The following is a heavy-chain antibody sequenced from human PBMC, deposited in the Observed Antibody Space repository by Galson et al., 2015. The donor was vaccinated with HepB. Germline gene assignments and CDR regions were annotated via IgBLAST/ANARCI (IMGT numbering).Heavy chain of an antibody. CDR1: GFTFSSSW. V-gene: IGHV3-7*01. CDR3: ARDVGHRVGGYCGGDCYYFDY. CDR2: IKQDGSEK. D-gene: IGHD2-21*02. J-gene: IGHJ4*02. Sequence: SLRLSCAASGFTFSSSWMGWVRQAPGKGLEWVANIKQDGSEKYYVDSVKGRFIISRDNAKNSLYLQMNSLRAEDTAVYYCARDVGHRVGGYCGGDCYYFDYWGQGTLVTVSS.